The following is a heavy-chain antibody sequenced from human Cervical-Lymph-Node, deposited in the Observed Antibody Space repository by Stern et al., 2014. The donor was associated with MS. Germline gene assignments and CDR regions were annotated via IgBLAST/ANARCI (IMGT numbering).Heavy chain of an antibody. J-gene: IGHJ4*02. D-gene: IGHD5-24*01. CDR1: GFTFDDYA. CDR2: SRWDSGNM. Sequence: EVQLVESGGGLVQPGRSLRLSCAASGFTFDDYAMHWVRQAPGKGLEWVSGSRWDSGNMDYADSVKVRFTISRDNAKNSLFLQMNSLRAEDTAFYYCAKARYIGMASTHGDPIDYWGQGTLVTVSS. CDR3: AKARYIGMASTHGDPIDY. V-gene: IGHV3-9*01.